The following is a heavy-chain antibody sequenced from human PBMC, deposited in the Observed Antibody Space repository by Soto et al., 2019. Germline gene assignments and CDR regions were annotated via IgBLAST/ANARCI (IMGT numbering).Heavy chain of an antibody. V-gene: IGHV1-18*01. CDR2: ISAYNGNT. D-gene: IGHD6-13*01. J-gene: IGHJ1*01. Sequence: QVQLVPSGAEGKKPGASVKVSCKASGYTFTSYGISWVRQAPGQGLERMGWISAYNGNTNYAQKLQGRVTMTTGASTRTGDRELRSVRSDDTAVYYCAGDLNRYSSSWNVFCFWGQGALVTVCS. CDR3: AGDLNRYSSSWNVFCF. CDR1: GYTFTSYG.